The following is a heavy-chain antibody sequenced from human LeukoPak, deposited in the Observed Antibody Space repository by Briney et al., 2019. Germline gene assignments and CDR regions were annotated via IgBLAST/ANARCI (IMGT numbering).Heavy chain of an antibody. CDR2: INHSGST. CDR1: GGSFSGYY. J-gene: IGHJ4*02. Sequence: SETLSLTCAVYGGSFSGYYWSWIRQPPGKGLEWIGEINHSGSTNYNPSLKSRVTISVDTSKNQFSLKLSSVTAADTAVYYCASRRPLPSGLYYYGSGSTTLSGSIDYWGQGTLVTVSS. V-gene: IGHV4-34*01. CDR3: ASRRPLPSGLYYYGSGSTTLSGSIDY. D-gene: IGHD3-10*01.